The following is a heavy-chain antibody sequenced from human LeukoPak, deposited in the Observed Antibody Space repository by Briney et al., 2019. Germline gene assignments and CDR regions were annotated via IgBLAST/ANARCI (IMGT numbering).Heavy chain of an antibody. CDR1: GYSFTSYW. CDR2: IYPGDSDT. D-gene: IGHD3-22*01. J-gene: IGHJ4*02. CDR3: ARARYYYDSSARSLDY. Sequence: GESLKISCKGSGYSFTSYWIGWVRQMPGKGLEWMGIIYPGDSDTRYSPSFQGQVTISADKPISTAYLQWSSLKASDTAMYYCARARYYYDSSARSLDYWGQGTLVTVSS. V-gene: IGHV5-51*04.